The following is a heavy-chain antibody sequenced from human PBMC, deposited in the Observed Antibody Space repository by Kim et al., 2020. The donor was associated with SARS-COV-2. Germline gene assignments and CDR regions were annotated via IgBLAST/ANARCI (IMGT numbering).Heavy chain of an antibody. V-gene: IGHV4-34*01. CDR3: ARLSGSWLHYGDTVDY. Sequence: SETLSLTCAVYGGSFSGYYWSWIRQPPGKGLEWIGEINHSGSTNYNPSLKSRVTISVDTSKNQFSLKLSSVTAADTAVYYCARLSGSWLHYGDTVDYWGQGTLVTVSS. J-gene: IGHJ4*02. CDR2: INHSGST. D-gene: IGHD4-17*01. CDR1: GGSFSGYY.